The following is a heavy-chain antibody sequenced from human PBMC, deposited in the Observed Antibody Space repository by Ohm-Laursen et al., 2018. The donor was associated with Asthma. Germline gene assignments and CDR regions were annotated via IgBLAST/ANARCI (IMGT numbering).Heavy chain of an antibody. CDR2: IWYDGSNK. CDR3: AKDKDGSGSLDF. Sequence: SLRLSCTASGFTFSSYGMHWVRQAPGKGLEWVAVIWYDGSNKYYADSVKGRFTISRDNSKNTLYLQMNSLRAEDTAVYYCAKDKDGSGSLDFWGQGTLVTVSS. D-gene: IGHD3-10*01. V-gene: IGHV3-33*06. J-gene: IGHJ4*02. CDR1: GFTFSSYG.